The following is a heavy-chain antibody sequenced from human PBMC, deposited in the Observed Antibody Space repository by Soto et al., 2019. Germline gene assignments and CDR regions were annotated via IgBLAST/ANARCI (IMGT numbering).Heavy chain of an antibody. Sequence: ASVKVSCKASGYTFTSYDINWVRQATGQGLEWMGRMNPNSGNTGYVQKFQGRVIMTRNTSISTAYMELSSLRSEDTAVYYCARSGCCTNGVPYYYGMDVWGQGTTVTVPS. CDR3: ARSGCCTNGVPYYYGMDV. J-gene: IGHJ6*02. CDR1: GYTFTSYD. V-gene: IGHV1-8*01. CDR2: MNPNSGNT. D-gene: IGHD2-8*01.